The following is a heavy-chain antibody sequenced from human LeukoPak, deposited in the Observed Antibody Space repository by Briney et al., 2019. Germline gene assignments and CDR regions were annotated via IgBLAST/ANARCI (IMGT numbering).Heavy chain of an antibody. CDR1: VGSFSGYY. D-gene: IGHD3-10*01. V-gene: IGHV4-34*01. Sequence: SETLSLTCAVYVGSFSGYYWSWIRQPPGKGLEWIGEINHSGSTNYNSSLKSRVTISVDTSKNQFSLKLSSVTAADTAVYYCARGYYGSGSHCCHMDVWGKGTTITAS. CDR3: ARGYYGSGSHCCHMDV. J-gene: IGHJ6*03. CDR2: INHSGST.